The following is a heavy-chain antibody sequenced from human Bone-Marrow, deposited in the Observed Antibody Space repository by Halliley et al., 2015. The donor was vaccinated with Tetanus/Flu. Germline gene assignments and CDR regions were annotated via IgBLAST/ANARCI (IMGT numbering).Heavy chain of an antibody. CDR2: MSNDGSRT. D-gene: IGHD6-25*01. V-gene: IGHV3-74*01. CDR1: GFTFSSYW. Sequence: SLRFSCAASGFTFSSYWMYWVRQAPGKGLVWVPRMSNDGSRTDYADSVKGRFTVSRDNAQNTLYMEMNNLRAEDTAVYFCVRSGSDYWGRGTLVTVTS. J-gene: IGHJ4*02. CDR3: VRSGSDY.